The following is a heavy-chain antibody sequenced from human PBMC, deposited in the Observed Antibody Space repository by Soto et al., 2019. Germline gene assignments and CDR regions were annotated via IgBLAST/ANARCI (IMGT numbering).Heavy chain of an antibody. V-gene: IGHV3-48*01. CDR2: IFGSGSTI. CDR3: VREGRYGSGRPNYFDY. Sequence: GGSLRLSCEASGFTFSDYTMNWVRQIPGKGLEWVSDIFGSGSTIQYADSVRGRFTVSRDNANNTLYLQLNSLRAEDTAVYYCVREGRYGSGRPNYFDYWGQGALGTVSS. J-gene: IGHJ4*02. CDR1: GFTFSDYT. D-gene: IGHD3-10*01.